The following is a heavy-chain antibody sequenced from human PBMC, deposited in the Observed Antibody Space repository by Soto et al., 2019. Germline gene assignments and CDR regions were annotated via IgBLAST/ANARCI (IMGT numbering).Heavy chain of an antibody. CDR3: ARGARGAFDL. V-gene: IGHV3-74*01. CDR1: GFTFRYYW. J-gene: IGHJ3*01. Sequence: EVQLVESEGGLVQPGGSLRLSCAASGFTFRYYWMHWVRQAPGQGLVWVSRIHSDGSSTTYADTVKGRFTISRDNAKNTLYLQMNSLRAEDTAVYYCARGARGAFDLWGQGTMVTVSS. CDR2: IHSDGSST.